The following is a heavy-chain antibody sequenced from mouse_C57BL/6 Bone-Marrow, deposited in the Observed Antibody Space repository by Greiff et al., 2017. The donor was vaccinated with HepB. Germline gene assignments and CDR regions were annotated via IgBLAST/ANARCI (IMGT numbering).Heavy chain of an antibody. J-gene: IGHJ2*01. V-gene: IGHV5-4*01. CDR1: GFTFSSYA. CDR2: ISDGGSYT. CDR3: ARDRDYGSSYVGY. Sequence: EVQLVESGGGLVKPGVSLKLSCAASGFTFSSYAMSWVRQTPEKRLEWVATISDGGSYTYYPDNVKGRFTISRDNAKNNLYLQMSHLKSEDTAMYYCARDRDYGSSYVGYWGQGTTLTVSS. D-gene: IGHD1-1*01.